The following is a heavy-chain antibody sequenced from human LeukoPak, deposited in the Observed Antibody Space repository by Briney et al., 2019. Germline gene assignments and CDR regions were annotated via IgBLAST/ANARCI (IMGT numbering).Heavy chain of an antibody. CDR3: ARGYSGSYRVDY. Sequence: GGSLRLSCAASGFTFSSYWMHWVRQAPGKGLVWVSRISSDGSSTTYADSVKGRFTISRDNAKNTLYLQMNSLRAEDTAAYYCARGYSGSYRVDYWGQGTPVTVSS. V-gene: IGHV3-74*01. D-gene: IGHD1-26*01. CDR2: ISSDGSST. CDR1: GFTFSSYW. J-gene: IGHJ4*02.